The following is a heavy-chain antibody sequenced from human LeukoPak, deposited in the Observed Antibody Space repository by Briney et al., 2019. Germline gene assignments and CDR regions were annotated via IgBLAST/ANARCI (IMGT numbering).Heavy chain of an antibody. D-gene: IGHD5-24*01. Sequence: RGSLRLSCAASGFTVSRNYMNWVRQAPGKGLEWVSVIYSGGSTYYADSVKGRFIISRDNSKNTLYLQMNSLRVEDTAVYYCARDHGYSRAFDIWGQGTMVTVSS. V-gene: IGHV3-66*01. J-gene: IGHJ3*02. CDR1: GFTVSRNY. CDR3: ARDHGYSRAFDI. CDR2: IYSGGST.